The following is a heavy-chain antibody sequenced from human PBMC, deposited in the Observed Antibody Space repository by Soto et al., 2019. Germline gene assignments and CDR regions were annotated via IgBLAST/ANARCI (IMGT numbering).Heavy chain of an antibody. D-gene: IGHD6-19*01. J-gene: IGHJ6*02. Sequence: EVQLVESGGGLVQPGGSLRLSCAASGFTFSIYALSWVRQTPGKGLEWVSAISGSGDDTYYTDSVKGRFTISRDNSKNTLYLQMNSLRAEDTAIYYCAKVDRYSSGWSSYAPEYYYYSMDVWGQGTTVTVSS. CDR1: GFTFSIYA. CDR3: AKVDRYSSGWSSYAPEYYYYSMDV. CDR2: ISGSGDDT. V-gene: IGHV3-23*04.